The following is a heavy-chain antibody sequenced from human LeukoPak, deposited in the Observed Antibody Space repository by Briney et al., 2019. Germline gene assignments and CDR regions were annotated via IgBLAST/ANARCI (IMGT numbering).Heavy chain of an antibody. CDR1: GGSISSSSYY. CDR2: IYYSGST. CDR3: ARESHDILTGSTPDY. J-gene: IGHJ4*02. V-gene: IGHV4-39*07. Sequence: SETLSLTCTVSGGSISSSSYYWGWIRQPPGKGLEWIGSIYYSGSTYYNPSLKSRVTISVDTSKNQFSLNLSSVTAADTAVYYCARESHDILTGSTPDYWGQGTLVTVSS. D-gene: IGHD3-9*01.